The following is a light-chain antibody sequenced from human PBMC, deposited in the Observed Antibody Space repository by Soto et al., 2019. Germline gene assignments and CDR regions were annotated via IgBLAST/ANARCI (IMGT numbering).Light chain of an antibody. CDR1: QTISIW. CDR3: QHYNTYSEA. Sequence: SHMTHSPATLSGSVLCRGTITFLASQTISIWLAWYHQKPGKAPNLLIYKASTLKSGVPSRFSGSGSGTEFTLPISSPQPHAFATYYCQHYNTYSEAFGQGTKVDIK. CDR2: KAS. J-gene: IGKJ1*01. V-gene: IGKV1-5*03.